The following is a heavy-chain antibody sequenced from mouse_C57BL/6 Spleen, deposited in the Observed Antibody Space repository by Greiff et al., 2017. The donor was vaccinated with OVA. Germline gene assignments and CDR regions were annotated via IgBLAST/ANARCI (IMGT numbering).Heavy chain of an antibody. J-gene: IGHJ4*01. CDR1: GYTLTSYW. Sequence: VQLQQPGAELVKPGASVKLSCKASGYTLTSYWMHWVKQRPGQGLEWIGMIHPNSGSTNYNEKFKSKATLTVDKSSSTAYMQLSSLTSEDSAVYYGARKIYYDYDYAMDYWGQGTSVTVSS. CDR3: ARKIYYDYDYAMDY. CDR2: IHPNSGST. D-gene: IGHD2-4*01. V-gene: IGHV1-64*01.